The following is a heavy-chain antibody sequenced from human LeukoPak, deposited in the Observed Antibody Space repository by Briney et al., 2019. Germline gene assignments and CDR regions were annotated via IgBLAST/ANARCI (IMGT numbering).Heavy chain of an antibody. CDR1: GFTFSSYG. Sequence: PGGSLRLSCAASGFTFSSYGMHWVRQAPGKGLEWVAVIWYDGSNKYYADSVKGRFTISRDNSKNTLYLQMNSLRAEDTAVYYCARGIRYFDWLSHYWGQGTLVTVSS. V-gene: IGHV3-33*01. D-gene: IGHD3-9*01. J-gene: IGHJ4*02. CDR3: ARGIRYFDWLSHY. CDR2: IWYDGSNK.